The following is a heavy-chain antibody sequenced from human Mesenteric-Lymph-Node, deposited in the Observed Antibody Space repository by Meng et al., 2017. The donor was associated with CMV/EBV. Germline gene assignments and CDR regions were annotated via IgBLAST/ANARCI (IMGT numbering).Heavy chain of an antibody. CDR3: AKDPSTYSSSSSRTFDV. J-gene: IGHJ3*01. D-gene: IGHD6-13*01. CDR1: GFTFSSYA. Sequence: GESLKISCAASGFTFSSYAMHWVRQAPGKGLEWVAVISYDGGNKYYADSVKGRFTISRDNSKNTLFLQMNSLRAEDTAIYYCAKDPSTYSSSSSRTFDVWGQGTKVTVSS. V-gene: IGHV3-30*14. CDR2: ISYDGGNK.